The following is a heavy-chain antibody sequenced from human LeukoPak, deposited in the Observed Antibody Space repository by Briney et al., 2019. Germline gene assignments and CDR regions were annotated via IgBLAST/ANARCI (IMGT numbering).Heavy chain of an antibody. D-gene: IGHD2-15*01. J-gene: IGHJ6*02. CDR2: INPSGGST. CDR1: GYTFTSYY. V-gene: IGHV1-46*01. CDR3: ASAPGYCSGGSCYTHYYYYGMDV. Sequence: ASVKVSCKASGYTFTSYYMHWVRQAPGQGLEWMGIINPSGGSTSYAQKFQGRVTMTRDTPTSTVYMELSSLRSEDTAVYYCASAPGYCSGGSCYTHYYYYGMDVWGQGTTVTVSS.